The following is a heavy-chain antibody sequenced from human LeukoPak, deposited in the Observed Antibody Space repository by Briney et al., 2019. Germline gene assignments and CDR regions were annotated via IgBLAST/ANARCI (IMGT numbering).Heavy chain of an antibody. CDR1: GGSISSYY. CDR2: IYYSGST. D-gene: IGHD4-17*01. Sequence: SGTLSLTCTVSGGSISSYYWSWIRQPPGKGLEWIGYIYYSGSTNYNPSLKSRVTISVDTSKNQFSLKLSSVTAADTAVYYCARGMAVPPRFDPWGQGTLVTVSS. V-gene: IGHV4-59*01. J-gene: IGHJ5*02. CDR3: ARGMAVPPRFDP.